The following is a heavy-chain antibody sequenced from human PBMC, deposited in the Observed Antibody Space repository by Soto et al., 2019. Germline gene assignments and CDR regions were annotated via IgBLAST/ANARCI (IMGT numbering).Heavy chain of an antibody. CDR3: ASAKGYGANGWLDS. J-gene: IGHJ5*01. CDR2: INHSGSA. CDR1: GGSFSGYY. D-gene: IGHD4-17*01. V-gene: IGHV4-34*01. Sequence: QVQLQQWGAGLLKPSETLSLTCAVYGGSFSGYYWGWIRQPPGKGLEWIGEINHSGSANYNPSLATQLTISIDTSKSQFYLEVRSVTAADTAVYDCASAKGYGANGWLDSWGQGNLVTVSS.